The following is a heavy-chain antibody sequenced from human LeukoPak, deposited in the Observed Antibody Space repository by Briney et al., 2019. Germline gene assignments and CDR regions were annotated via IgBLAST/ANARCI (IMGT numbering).Heavy chain of an antibody. V-gene: IGHV3-30*02. CDR1: GFTFSNYA. CDR2: VRHDASSQ. CDR3: AKDVLEGQVGGSGGSSYYYMNV. J-gene: IGHJ6*03. Sequence: GGSLRLSCKASGFTFSNYAMHWVRQAPGKGLEWLAYVRHDASSQYYVDSVMGRFSISRDNSKNTLYLQMNSLRADDTAVYYCAKDVLEGQVGGSGGSSYYYMNVWGKGTTVTVSS. D-gene: IGHD6-25*01.